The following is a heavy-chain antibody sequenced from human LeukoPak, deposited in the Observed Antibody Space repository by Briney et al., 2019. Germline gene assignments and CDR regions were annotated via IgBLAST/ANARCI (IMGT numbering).Heavy chain of an antibody. CDR2: IWLDGSNN. Sequence: PGRSPRLFCAASGFTFSSYGMHWVRQAPGKGLDWVAVIWLDGSNNSYAASVKGPFTLSRDKSKNTLYMQMNSLRAEETAVYNCARDMGEIVVVPAAPHGMDVSSKRTTVTVSS. J-gene: IGHJ6*04. D-gene: IGHD2-2*01. V-gene: IGHV3-33*01. CDR1: GFTFSSYG. CDR3: ARDMGEIVVVPAAPHGMDV.